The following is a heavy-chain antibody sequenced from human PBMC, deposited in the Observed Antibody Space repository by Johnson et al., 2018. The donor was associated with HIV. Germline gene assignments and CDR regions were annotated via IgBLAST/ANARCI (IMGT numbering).Heavy chain of an antibody. CDR1: GFTFSSYW. V-gene: IGHV3-7*01. J-gene: IGHJ3*02. Sequence: VQLVESGGGVVQPGGSLRLSCAASGFTFSSYWMSWVRQAPGKGLEWVANIKQDGSEKYYVDSVKGRFTISRDNAKNSLYLQMNSLRAEDTAVYYCASDRSIAVAGRRDAFDIWGQGTMVTVSS. D-gene: IGHD6-19*01. CDR2: IKQDGSEK. CDR3: ASDRSIAVAGRRDAFDI.